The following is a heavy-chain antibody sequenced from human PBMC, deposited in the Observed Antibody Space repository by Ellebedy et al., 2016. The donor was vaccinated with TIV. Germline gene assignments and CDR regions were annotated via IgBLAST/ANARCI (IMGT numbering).Heavy chain of an antibody. Sequence: SETLSLTXTVSGGSITSGSYYWSWIRQPAGKGLEWIGRIYTSGSTNYNPSLKSRVTMSVDTSKNQFSLKLSSVTAADTAVYYCARECRSGYYPIIYYYMDVWGKGTTVTVSS. CDR2: IYTSGST. CDR3: ARECRSGYYPIIYYYMDV. V-gene: IGHV4-61*02. J-gene: IGHJ6*03. CDR1: GGSITSGSYY. D-gene: IGHD3-22*01.